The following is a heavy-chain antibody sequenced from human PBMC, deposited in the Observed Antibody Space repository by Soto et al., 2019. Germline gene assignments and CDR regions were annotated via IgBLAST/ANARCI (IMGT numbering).Heavy chain of an antibody. Sequence: SDTLSLTCTVSCVSISSSSYYWGWIRQPPGKGLEWIGSIYYSGSTYYNTSLKSRVTISVDTSKNQFSMNLSFVTAADTAVYYCATMGTPATGLYYLDYWGQGTLVTVS. V-gene: IGHV4-39*01. CDR2: IYYSGST. CDR1: CVSISSSSYY. CDR3: ATMGTPATGLYYLDY. D-gene: IGHD1-7*01. J-gene: IGHJ4*02.